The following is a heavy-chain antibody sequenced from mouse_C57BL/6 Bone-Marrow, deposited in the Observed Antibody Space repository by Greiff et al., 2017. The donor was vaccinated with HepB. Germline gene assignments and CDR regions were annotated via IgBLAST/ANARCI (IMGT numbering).Heavy chain of an antibody. J-gene: IGHJ3*01. CDR3: ARARYRGFAY. Sequence: DVQLVESGGGLVKPGGSLKLSCAASGFTFSSYAMSWVRQTPEKRLEWVATISDGGSYTNYPDNVKGRFTISRDNAKNNLYLQMSHLTSEDTAMYSCARARYRGFAYWGQGTLVTVSA. CDR1: GFTFSSYA. CDR2: ISDGGSYT. D-gene: IGHD1-1*01. V-gene: IGHV5-4*01.